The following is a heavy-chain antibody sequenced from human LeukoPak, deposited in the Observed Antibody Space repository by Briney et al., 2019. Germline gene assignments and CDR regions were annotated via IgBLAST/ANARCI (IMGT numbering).Heavy chain of an antibody. CDR1: RXSISSSGYY. V-gene: IGHV4-39*05. J-gene: IGHJ4*02. Sequence: SETPSLTCTVSRXSISSSGYYWGWIRQPPGKGLEWIGSIYYSGTTYYNPSLKSRVTISVDTSKNQFSLKMNSVTAADTAVYFCATSGNYYTSRFDYWGQGTLVTVSS. D-gene: IGHD3-3*01. CDR3: ATSGNYYTSRFDY. CDR2: IYYSGTT.